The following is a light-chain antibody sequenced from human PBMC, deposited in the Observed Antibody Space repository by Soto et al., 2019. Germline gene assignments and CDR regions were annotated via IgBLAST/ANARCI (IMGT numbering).Light chain of an antibody. CDR2: DAS. CDR3: QQYNSYRWT. V-gene: IGKV1-5*01. Sequence: DIQITQSPSTLSASVGGRVSIACRASQSISTWLAWYQQKPGKAPKLLIYDASSLESGVPSRFSGSVSGTEFTLTISSLQPDDFATYYCQQYNSYRWTFGLGTKVDIK. J-gene: IGKJ1*01. CDR1: QSISTW.